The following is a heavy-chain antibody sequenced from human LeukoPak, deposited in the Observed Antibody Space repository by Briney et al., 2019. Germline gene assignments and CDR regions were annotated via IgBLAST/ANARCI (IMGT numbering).Heavy chain of an antibody. D-gene: IGHD5-18*01. CDR2: IKSKVYAGTT. CDR3: TTAVYSYGYGFDY. J-gene: IGHJ4*02. CDR1: GFSFGDHA. V-gene: IGHV3-49*03. Sequence: GGSLKLSCTTSGFSFGDHAVSWFRQAPGKGLEWIGFIKSKVYAGTTDYAASLKGRFTISRDDSRSIAYLQINSLKTGDTAVYYCTTAVYSYGYGFDYWGQGTLVTVSS.